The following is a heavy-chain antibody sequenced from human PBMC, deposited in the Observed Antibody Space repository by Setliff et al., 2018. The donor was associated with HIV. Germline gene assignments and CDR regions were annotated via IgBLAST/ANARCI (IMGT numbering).Heavy chain of an antibody. Sequence: SETLSLTCSISGVSIVSGGFYFSWIRHHPGKGLEWIGTVYYTGKTYYNPSLQSRLTMSADTSKNQLYLKINSVTAADTAVYFCARDLHANYHVVDIWGPGTMVTVSS. CDR1: GVSIVSGGFY. CDR3: ARDLHANYHVVDI. CDR2: VYYTGKT. V-gene: IGHV4-31*03. D-gene: IGHD2-15*01. J-gene: IGHJ3*02.